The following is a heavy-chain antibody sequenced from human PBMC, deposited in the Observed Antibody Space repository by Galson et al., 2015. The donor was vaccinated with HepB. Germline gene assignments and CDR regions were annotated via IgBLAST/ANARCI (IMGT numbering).Heavy chain of an antibody. CDR3: ARAGVVAAMRAWFDS. CDR1: GGMFRNHG. Sequence: SVKVSCKAYGGMFRNHGIRWVRQAPGQGLEWMGGILPLFGISNYAQRFEGRVTITADESRSTAYMELTGLTSDDTAVYYCARAGVVAAMRAWFDSWGQGTLVTFSP. V-gene: IGHV1-69*13. CDR2: ILPLFGIS. J-gene: IGHJ5*02. D-gene: IGHD2-2*01.